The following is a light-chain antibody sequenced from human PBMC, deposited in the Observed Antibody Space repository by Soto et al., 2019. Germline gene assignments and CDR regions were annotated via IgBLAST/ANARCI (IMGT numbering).Light chain of an antibody. CDR2: WAS. CDR1: QSVLYGSNNKNY. J-gene: IGKJ1*01. Sequence: DIVMTQSPNSLAVSLGERATINCKSSQSVLYGSNNKNYLAWYQQKPGQPPKLLIYWASTRESGVPDRFSGSESRTDFTLTISSLQAEDVAVYYCQQYYSTPWTFGQGTKVEIK. CDR3: QQYYSTPWT. V-gene: IGKV4-1*01.